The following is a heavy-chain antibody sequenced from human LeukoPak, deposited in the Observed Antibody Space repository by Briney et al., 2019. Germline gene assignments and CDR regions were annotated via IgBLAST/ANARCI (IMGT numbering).Heavy chain of an antibody. Sequence: QPGGSLRLSCVASGFTVSSNYMSWVRQDPGKGLEWVSLLYTDDTTYYADSVEGRFTISRDDPKNTIYLQMNSLRAEDTAVYYCARGEVNSWNPRYWGQGTLVTVSS. V-gene: IGHV3-53*01. CDR1: GFTVSSNY. D-gene: IGHD1-1*01. J-gene: IGHJ4*02. CDR3: ARGEVNSWNPRY. CDR2: LYTDDTT.